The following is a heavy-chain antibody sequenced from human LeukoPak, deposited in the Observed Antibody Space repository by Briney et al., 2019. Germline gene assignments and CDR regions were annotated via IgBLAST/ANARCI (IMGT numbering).Heavy chain of an antibody. J-gene: IGHJ2*01. CDR2: IYYSGST. Sequence: SETLSLTCTASGGSTNINTYYWGWIRQPPGKGLEWIGSIYYSGSTYYNPSLKSRVTISVDTSKNQFSLKLSSVTAADTAVYYCARASHGWYFDLWGRGTLVTVSS. D-gene: IGHD6-6*01. CDR3: ARASHGWYFDL. V-gene: IGHV4-39*07. CDR1: GGSTNINTYY.